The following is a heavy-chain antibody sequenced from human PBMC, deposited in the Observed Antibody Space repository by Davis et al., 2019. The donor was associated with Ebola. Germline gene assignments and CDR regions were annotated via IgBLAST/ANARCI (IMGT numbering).Heavy chain of an antibody. CDR1: GYSFTSYY. V-gene: IGHV1-46*01. CDR3: ARDRSPREYYDMDV. J-gene: IGHJ6*04. Sequence: ASVKVSCKASGYSFTSYYMHWVRQAPGQGLEWMGFIHPSGGSTTYAQKFQGRLTMTRDTSTRTIFMELISQTSEDTAVYFCARDRSPREYYDMDVWGEGTTVTVSS. CDR2: IHPSGGST. D-gene: IGHD3-10*01.